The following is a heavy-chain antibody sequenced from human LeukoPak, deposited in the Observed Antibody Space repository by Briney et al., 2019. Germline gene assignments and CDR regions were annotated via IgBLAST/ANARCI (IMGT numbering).Heavy chain of an antibody. D-gene: IGHD2-2*01. Sequence: GGSLRLSCAASGFTFSSYAMSWVRQAPGEGLEWVSAISGSGGSTYYADSVKGRFTISRDNSKNTLYLQMNSLRAEDTAVYYCAKPIVVVPAALGWFDPWGQGTLVTVSS. CDR3: AKPIVVVPAALGWFDP. CDR2: ISGSGGST. CDR1: GFTFSSYA. J-gene: IGHJ5*02. V-gene: IGHV3-23*01.